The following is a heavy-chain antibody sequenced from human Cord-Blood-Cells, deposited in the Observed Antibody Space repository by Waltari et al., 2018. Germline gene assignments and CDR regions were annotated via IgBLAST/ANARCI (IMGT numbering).Heavy chain of an antibody. V-gene: IGHV4-39*01. J-gene: IGHJ4*02. D-gene: IGHD2-21*01. CDR1: GGSISSSSYY. Sequence: QLQLQESGPGLVKPSETLSLTCTVSGGSISSSSYYWGLIRQPPGKGLEWIGSIYYSGSTYYNPSLKSRVTISVDTSKNQFSLKLSSVTAADTAVYYCARGFAFFDYWGQGTLVTVSS. CDR2: IYYSGST. CDR3: ARGFAFFDY.